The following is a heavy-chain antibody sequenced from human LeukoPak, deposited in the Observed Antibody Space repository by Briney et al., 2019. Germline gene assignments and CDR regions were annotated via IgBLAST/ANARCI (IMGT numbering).Heavy chain of an antibody. V-gene: IGHV3-21*01. Sequence: GGSLRLSCAASGFTFSSFSMNWVRQAPGKGLEWVSSISSSSSYIYYADSVKGRFTISRDDAKNSLYLQMNSLRAEDTAVYYCARDKLEPFDYWGQGTLVTVSS. D-gene: IGHD1-1*01. CDR1: GFTFSSFS. CDR2: ISSSSSYI. J-gene: IGHJ4*02. CDR3: ARDKLEPFDY.